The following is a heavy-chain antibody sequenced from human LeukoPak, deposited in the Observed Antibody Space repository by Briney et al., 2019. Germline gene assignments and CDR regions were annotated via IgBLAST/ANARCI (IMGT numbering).Heavy chain of an antibody. CDR1: GFIYSSYG. D-gene: IGHD1-26*01. CDR3: AKSMGSTLFDY. CDR2: ISGSGGST. V-gene: IGHV3-23*01. J-gene: IGHJ4*02. Sequence: GGTLRLSCAASGFIYSSYGMSWVRQAPGKGLEWVSSISGSGGSTYYADSVKGRFTISRDNSKNTLYLQMNSLRAEDTAVYYCAKSMGSTLFDYWGQGTLVTVSS.